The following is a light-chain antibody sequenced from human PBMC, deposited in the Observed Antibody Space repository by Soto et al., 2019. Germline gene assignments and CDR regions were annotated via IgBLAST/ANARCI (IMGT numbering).Light chain of an antibody. CDR3: QHYNSFSEA. CDR1: QGISSA. J-gene: IGKJ1*01. V-gene: IGKV1-13*02. Sequence: AIHLTQSPSSLSASVGDRVTITCRASQGISSALAWYQQKPGKAPKLLIYKASTLKSGVPSRFSGSGSGTEFTLTISSLQPDDFATYYCQHYNSFSEAFGEGTKVDIK. CDR2: KAS.